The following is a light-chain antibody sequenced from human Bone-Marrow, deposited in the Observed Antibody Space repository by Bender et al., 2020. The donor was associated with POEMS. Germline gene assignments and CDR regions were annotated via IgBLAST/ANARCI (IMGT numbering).Light chain of an antibody. CDR3: QSYDNSLGGWV. V-gene: IGLV3-21*03. J-gene: IGLJ3*02. CDR1: NIGSKS. CDR2: DDS. Sequence: YALTQPPSVSVAPGKTARITCGGNNIGSKSVQWYQQKPGQAPRLVVYDDSDRPSGVPDRFSGSKSGTSASLAITGLQAEDEGDYYCQSYDNSLGGWVFCGGTKLTVL.